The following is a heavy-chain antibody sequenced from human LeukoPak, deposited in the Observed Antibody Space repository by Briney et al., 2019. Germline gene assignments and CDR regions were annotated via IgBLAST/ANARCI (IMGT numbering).Heavy chain of an antibody. D-gene: IGHD3-16*01. V-gene: IGHV3-7*01. CDR3: ARDQAWFGYGMDV. Sequence: GGSLRLSCAASGFTFSSYWMSWVRQAPGKGLEWVANIKQDGSEKYYVDSVRGRFTISRDNAKNSLYLQMNSLRAEDTAVYYCARDQAWFGYGMDVWGQGTTVTVSS. CDR1: GFTFSSYW. CDR2: IKQDGSEK. J-gene: IGHJ6*02.